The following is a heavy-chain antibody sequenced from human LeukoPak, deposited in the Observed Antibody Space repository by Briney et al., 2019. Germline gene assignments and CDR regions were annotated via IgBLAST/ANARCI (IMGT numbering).Heavy chain of an antibody. CDR3: ARDFTGLLPPSYYFDY. CDR2: ISPSGGST. Sequence: ASVKVSCKAFGYTFTSNYMHWVRQAPGQGPEWMGVISPSGGSTTYAQKFRGRVTLTRDMSTSTDYLELSSLRSDDTALYYCARDFTGLLPPSYYFDYWGQGTLVTVSS. CDR1: GYTFTSNY. J-gene: IGHJ4*02. V-gene: IGHV1-46*01. D-gene: IGHD2-15*01.